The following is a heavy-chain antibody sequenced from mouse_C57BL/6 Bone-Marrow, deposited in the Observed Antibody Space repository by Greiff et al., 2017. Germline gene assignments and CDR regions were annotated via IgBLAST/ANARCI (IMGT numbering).Heavy chain of an antibody. D-gene: IGHD1-1*01. J-gene: IGHJ1*03. V-gene: IGHV1-72*01. Sequence: QVQLQQPGPELVKPGASVKLSCKASGYTFTSYWMHWVKQRPGRGLEWIGRIDPNSGGTKYNEKFKSKATLTVDKPSSTAYMQLSSLTSEASADYYCARMNDYYASRGDCDVWGTGTTVTVSS. CDR1: GYTFTSYW. CDR3: ARMNDYYASRGDCDV. CDR2: IDPNSGGT.